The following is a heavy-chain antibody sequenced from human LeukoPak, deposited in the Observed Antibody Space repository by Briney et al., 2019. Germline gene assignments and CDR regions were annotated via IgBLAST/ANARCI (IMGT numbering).Heavy chain of an antibody. D-gene: IGHD6-13*01. CDR1: GFTFSSYE. V-gene: IGHV3-48*03. CDR3: AREYSSSWY. Sequence: PGGSLRLSCAASGFTFSSYEMNWVHQAPGKGLEWVSYISSSGSTIYYADSVKGRFTISRDNAKNSLYLQMNSLRAEDTAVYYCAREYSSSWYWGQGTLVTVSS. J-gene: IGHJ4*02. CDR2: ISSSGSTI.